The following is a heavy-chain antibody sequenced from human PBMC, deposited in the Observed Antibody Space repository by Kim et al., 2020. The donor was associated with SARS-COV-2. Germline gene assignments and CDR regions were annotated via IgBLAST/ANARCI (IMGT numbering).Heavy chain of an antibody. J-gene: IGHJ4*02. CDR3: ATLEYCNSGNCHVPGY. CDR1: GFIFSDHY. D-gene: IGHD2-15*01. V-gene: IGHV3-72*01. Sequence: GGSLRLSCAASGFIFSDHYMDWVRQTPGKGLEWVARIRNKANGGTTEYAASVKGRFTISRDDSKKSLDLQMNSLRIEDTAVYYCATLEYCNSGNCHVPGYWGQGTVVTVSS. CDR2: IRNKANGGTT.